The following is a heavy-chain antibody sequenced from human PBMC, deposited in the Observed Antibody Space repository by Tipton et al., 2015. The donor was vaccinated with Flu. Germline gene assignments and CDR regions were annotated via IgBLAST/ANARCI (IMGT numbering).Heavy chain of an antibody. Sequence: TLSLTCTVSGGSISTSYWSWTRQPAGKGLEWIGRISTSGSTNYNASLESRVTLSRDTSKNHISLRLGSATAADTALYYCARDLRGYSGYTGGDAFDMWGRGIMVFVSS. D-gene: IGHD5-12*01. CDR1: GGSISTSY. V-gene: IGHV4-4*07. J-gene: IGHJ3*02. CDR3: ARDLRGYSGYTGGDAFDM. CDR2: ISTSGST.